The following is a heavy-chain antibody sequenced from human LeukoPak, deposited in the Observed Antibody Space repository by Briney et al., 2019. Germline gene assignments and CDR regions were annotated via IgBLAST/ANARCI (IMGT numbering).Heavy chain of an antibody. V-gene: IGHV1-18*01. CDR3: ARPLGGYSYGFGY. Sequence: ASVKVSCKASGGTFTSYGISWARQAPGQGLEWMGWISAYNGNTNYTQKLQGRVTMTTDTSTSTAYMELSSLRSEDTAVYYCARPLGGYSYGFGYWGQGTLVTVSS. D-gene: IGHD5-18*01. J-gene: IGHJ4*02. CDR1: GGTFTSYG. CDR2: ISAYNGNT.